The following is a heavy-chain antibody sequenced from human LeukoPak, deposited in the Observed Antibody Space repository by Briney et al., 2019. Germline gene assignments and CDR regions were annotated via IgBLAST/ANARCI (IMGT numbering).Heavy chain of an antibody. CDR1: GGSISSYY. D-gene: IGHD3-10*01. Sequence: SETLSLTCTVSGGSISSYYWSWIRQPPGKGLEWIGYIYHSGSTYYNPSLKSRVTISVDTSKNQFSLKLSSVTAADTAVYCCARRNGFGEFSDYWGQGTLVTVSS. V-gene: IGHV4-59*04. CDR3: ARRNGFGEFSDY. J-gene: IGHJ4*02. CDR2: IYHSGST.